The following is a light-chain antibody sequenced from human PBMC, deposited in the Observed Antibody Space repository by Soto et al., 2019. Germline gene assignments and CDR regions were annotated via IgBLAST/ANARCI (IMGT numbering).Light chain of an antibody. V-gene: IGKV2-28*01. CDR1: QSLLHSNGTTY. CDR2: LGS. Sequence: DIVLTQSPLSLPVTPGEPASISCRSSQSLLHSNGTTYLDWYLQKPGQSPQLLIYLGSIRASGVPDRFSGSGSGTDFTLKITRVEAEDVGVYYCMQAVQTPRTFGQGTKVEIK. J-gene: IGKJ1*01. CDR3: MQAVQTPRT.